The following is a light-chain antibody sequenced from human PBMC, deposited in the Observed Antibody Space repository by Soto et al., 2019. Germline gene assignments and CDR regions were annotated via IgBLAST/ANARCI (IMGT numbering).Light chain of an antibody. J-gene: IGKJ1*01. CDR3: QQDHNWPWT. Sequence: EIILTQSPDTLSLSPGERATLSCRASQTVSSNYLAWCQQRPGQAPRLLIYGASTRAAGIPDRFSGSGSGTEFTLTISSLQSEDLGVYHCQQDHNWPWTFGQGTTVQIK. V-gene: IGKV3D-15*01. CDR1: QTVSSN. CDR2: GAS.